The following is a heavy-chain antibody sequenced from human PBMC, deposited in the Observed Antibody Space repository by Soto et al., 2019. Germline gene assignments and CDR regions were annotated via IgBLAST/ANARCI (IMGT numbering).Heavy chain of an antibody. J-gene: IGHJ3*02. V-gene: IGHV4-59*12. CDR2: IYYSGST. D-gene: IGHD3-22*01. CDR1: GGSISSYY. Sequence: SETLSLTCTVSGGSISSYYWSWIRQPPGKGLEWIGYIYYSGSTNYNPSLKSRVTISVDTSKNQFSLKLSSVTAADTAVYYCARERLPYYYDSSGYPDAFDIWGQGTMVTVSS. CDR3: ARERLPYYYDSSGYPDAFDI.